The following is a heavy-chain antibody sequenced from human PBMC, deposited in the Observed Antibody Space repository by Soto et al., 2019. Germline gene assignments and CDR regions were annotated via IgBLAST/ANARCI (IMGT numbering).Heavy chain of an antibody. V-gene: IGHV1-3*01. Sequence: QVQLVQSGAEVKKPGASVKVSCKASGYTFTSYAMHWVRQAPGQRLEWMGWINAGNGNTKYSQKFQGRVTITRDTSASTAYMELSSLRSEDTAVYYCAREVYAGSSSWYRGNDAFDIWGQGTMVTVSS. CDR2: INAGNGNT. J-gene: IGHJ3*02. CDR1: GYTFTSYA. CDR3: AREVYAGSSSWYRGNDAFDI. D-gene: IGHD6-13*01.